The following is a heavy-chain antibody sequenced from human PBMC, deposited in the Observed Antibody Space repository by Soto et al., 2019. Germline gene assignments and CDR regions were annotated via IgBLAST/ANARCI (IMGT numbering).Heavy chain of an antibody. V-gene: IGHV3-33*01. Sequence: GGSLRLSCAASGFTFSSYGMHWVRQAPGKGLEWVAVIWYDGSNKYYVDSVKGRFTISRDNSKNTLYLQMNSLRAEDTAVYYCARVLDFGYSSSWYYYYGMDVWGQGTTVTVSS. CDR2: IWYDGSNK. J-gene: IGHJ6*02. D-gene: IGHD6-13*01. CDR3: ARVLDFGYSSSWYYYYGMDV. CDR1: GFTFSSYG.